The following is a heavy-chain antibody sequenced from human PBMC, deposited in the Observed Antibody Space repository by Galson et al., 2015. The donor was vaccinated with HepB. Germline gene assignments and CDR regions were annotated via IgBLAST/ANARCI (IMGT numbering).Heavy chain of an antibody. J-gene: IGHJ3*02. CDR1: GFTFDDYA. V-gene: IGHV3-9*01. Sequence: SLRLSCAASGFTFDDYAMHWVRQGPGKGPEWVSGISWNSDSITYADSVKGRFTISRDNAKNSLYLQMNSLRGEDTALYYCAKETAQIKSAFDIWGQGTMVTVSS. CDR2: ISWNSDSI. CDR3: AKETAQIKSAFDI. D-gene: IGHD2-21*02.